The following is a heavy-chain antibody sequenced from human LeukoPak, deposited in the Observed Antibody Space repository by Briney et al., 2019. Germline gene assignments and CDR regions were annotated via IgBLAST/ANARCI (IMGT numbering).Heavy chain of an antibody. V-gene: IGHV3-33*08. CDR3: AGGYSGYDLKIDY. CDR2: IWYDGSKD. CDR1: GFTFSSYA. D-gene: IGHD5-12*01. Sequence: QPGGSLRLSCAASGFTFSSYAMSRVRQAPGKGLEWVAIIWYDGSKDYYADPVRGRFTISRDNSKDTLYLQMNSLSAEDTALYYCAGGYSGYDLKIDYWGQGTLVTVSS. J-gene: IGHJ4*02.